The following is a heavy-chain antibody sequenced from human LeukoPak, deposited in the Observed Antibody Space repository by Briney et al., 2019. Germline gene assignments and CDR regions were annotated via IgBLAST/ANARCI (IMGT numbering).Heavy chain of an antibody. CDR2: ISWNSGSI. D-gene: IGHD1-26*01. J-gene: IGHJ4*02. CDR1: GLTFDDYA. V-gene: IGHV3-9*01. Sequence: PGGSLRLSCAASGLTFDDYAMHWVRQAPGKGLEWVSGISWNSGSIGYADSVKGRFTISRDNAKNSLYLQMNSLRAEDTALYYCAKEGDSGSYSYWGQGTLVTVSS. CDR3: AKEGDSGSYSY.